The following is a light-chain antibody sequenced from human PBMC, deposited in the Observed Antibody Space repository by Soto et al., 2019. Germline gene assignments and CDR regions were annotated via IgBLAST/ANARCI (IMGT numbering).Light chain of an antibody. CDR2: GNS. V-gene: IGLV1-40*01. Sequence: QAVVTQPPSVSGAPGQRVTISCTGSSSNIGAGYDVHWYQQLPGTAPKLLIYGNSNRPSGVPDRFSSSKSGTSASLAITGLQAEDEADYYCRSYDSSLSGVVFGGGTKLTVL. J-gene: IGLJ2*01. CDR3: RSYDSSLSGVV. CDR1: SSNIGAGYD.